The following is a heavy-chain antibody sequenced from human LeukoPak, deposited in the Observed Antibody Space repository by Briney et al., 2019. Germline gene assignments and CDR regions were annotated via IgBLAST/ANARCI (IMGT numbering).Heavy chain of an antibody. D-gene: IGHD4-17*01. CDR1: GFTFSSYS. CDR2: ISSSSSTI. Sequence: GSLRLSCAASGFTFSSYSMNWVRQAPGKGLEWVSYISSSSSTIYYADSVKGRFTISRDNAKNSLYLQMNSLRAEDTAVYYCARAQMTTVTTGSDYWGQGTLVTVSS. V-gene: IGHV3-48*04. J-gene: IGHJ4*02. CDR3: ARAQMTTVTTGSDY.